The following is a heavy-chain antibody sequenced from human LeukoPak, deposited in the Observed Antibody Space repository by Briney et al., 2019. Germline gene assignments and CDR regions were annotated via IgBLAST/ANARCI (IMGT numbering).Heavy chain of an antibody. CDR2: IYYSGST. CDR3: ARGAAYSSSLGY. D-gene: IGHD6-6*01. CDR1: GGSFNDYY. V-gene: IGHV4-34*01. J-gene: IGHJ4*02. Sequence: SETLSLTCAVYGGSFNDYYWSWIRQPPGKGLEWIGSIYYSGSTYYNPSLKSRVTISVDTSKNQFSLKLSSVTAADTAMYYCARGAAYSSSLGYWGQGTLVTVSS.